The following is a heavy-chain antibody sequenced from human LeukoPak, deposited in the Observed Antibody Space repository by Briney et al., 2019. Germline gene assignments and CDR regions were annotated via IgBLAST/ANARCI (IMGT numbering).Heavy chain of an antibody. J-gene: IGHJ5*02. D-gene: IGHD5-12*01. CDR1: GFNFSDYY. CDR2: ISSSSSAI. Sequence: GSLLLSCVASGFNFSDYYMSWIRQAPGKGLKWISFISSSSSAIYYADSVKGRFTISRDNAKNSLYLQMNSLRAEDTAVYYCARGRYSDYTNWFDPWGQGTLVTVSS. CDR3: ARGRYSDYTNWFDP. V-gene: IGHV3-11*04.